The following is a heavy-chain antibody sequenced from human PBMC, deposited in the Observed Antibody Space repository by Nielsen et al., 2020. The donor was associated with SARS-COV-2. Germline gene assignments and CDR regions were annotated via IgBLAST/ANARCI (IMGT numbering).Heavy chain of an antibody. D-gene: IGHD3-16*01. CDR2: ISSSSSYI. J-gene: IGHJ4*02. V-gene: IGHV3-21*01. Sequence: GESLKISCAASGFTFSSYSMNWVRQAPGKGLEWVSSISSSSSYINYADSVKGRFTISRDNAKNSLYLQMNSLRAEDTAVYYCASPGVFGVFDYWGQGTLVTVSS. CDR3: ASPGVFGVFDY. CDR1: GFTFSSYS.